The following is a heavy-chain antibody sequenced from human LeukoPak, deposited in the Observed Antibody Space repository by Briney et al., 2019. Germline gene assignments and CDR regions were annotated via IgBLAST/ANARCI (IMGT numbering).Heavy chain of an antibody. Sequence: SETLSLTCAVYGGSFSGYYWTWIRQPPGKGLEWIGKINHSGSTNYNPSLKSRVTISVDTSKNQFSLKLSSVTAADTAVYYCARGVFGSGSYYGGGIDYWGQGTLVTVSS. CDR3: ARGVFGSGSYYGGGIDY. CDR1: GGSFSGYY. V-gene: IGHV4-34*01. D-gene: IGHD3-10*01. J-gene: IGHJ4*02. CDR2: INHSGST.